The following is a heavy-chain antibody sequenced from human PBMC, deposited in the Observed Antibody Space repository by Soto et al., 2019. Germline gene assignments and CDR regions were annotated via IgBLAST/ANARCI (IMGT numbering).Heavy chain of an antibody. J-gene: IGHJ5*02. CDR3: AKEVLRYFDYWLGDNWFDP. CDR2: ISYDGSNK. Sequence: GGSLRLSCAASGFTFSSYGMHWVRQAPGKGLEWVAVISYDGSNKYYADSVKGRFTISRDNSKNTLYLQMNSLRAEDTAVYYCAKEVLRYFDYWLGDNWFDPWGQGTLVTVSS. D-gene: IGHD3-9*01. CDR1: GFTFSSYG. V-gene: IGHV3-30*18.